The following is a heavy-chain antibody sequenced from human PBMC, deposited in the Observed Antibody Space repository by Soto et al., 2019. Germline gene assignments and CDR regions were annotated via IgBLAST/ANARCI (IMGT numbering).Heavy chain of an antibody. CDR2: IKRDGSEK. V-gene: IGHV3-7*01. Sequence: EVQLVESGGGLVQPGGSLRLSCATSGFTLSSYWMSWVRQAPGKGLEWVANIKRDGSEKYYVDSVQGRFTISRDNAKNSLYLQMNSLRAEDTALYYCARDCSGGICYGYYCDYWGQGTLVTVSS. D-gene: IGHD2-15*01. CDR3: ARDCSGGICYGYYCDY. CDR1: GFTLSSYW. J-gene: IGHJ4*02.